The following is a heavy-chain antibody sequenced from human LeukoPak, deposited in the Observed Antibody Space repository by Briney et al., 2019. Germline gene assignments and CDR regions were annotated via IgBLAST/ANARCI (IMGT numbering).Heavy chain of an antibody. CDR1: GGTFSSYA. CDR3: ARAASRDGYNDY. V-gene: IGHV1-18*01. D-gene: IGHD5-24*01. Sequence: ASVKVSCKASGGTFSSYAISWVRQAPGQGLEWMGWISAYNGNTNYAQKLQGRVTMTTDTSTSTAYMELRSLRSDDTAVYYCARAASRDGYNDYWGQGTLVTVSS. J-gene: IGHJ4*02. CDR2: ISAYNGNT.